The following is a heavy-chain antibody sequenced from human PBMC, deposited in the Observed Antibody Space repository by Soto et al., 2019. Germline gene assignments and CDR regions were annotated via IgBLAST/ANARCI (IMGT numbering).Heavy chain of an antibody. CDR1: GGTFSSYT. CDR2: IIPILGIA. V-gene: IGHV1-69*04. Sequence: ASVKVSCKASGGTFSSYTISWVRQAPGQGLEWMGRIIPILGIANYAQKFQGRVTITADKSTSTAYMELSSLRSEDTAVYYCARDRLSVVVPAAMLRAPELYYMDVWGKGTTVTVSS. CDR3: ARDRLSVVVPAAMLRAPELYYMDV. J-gene: IGHJ6*03. D-gene: IGHD2-2*01.